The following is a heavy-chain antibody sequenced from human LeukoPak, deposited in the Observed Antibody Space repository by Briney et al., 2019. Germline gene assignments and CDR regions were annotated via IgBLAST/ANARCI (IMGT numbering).Heavy chain of an antibody. J-gene: IGHJ4*02. CDR1: RDSLSNYY. CDR2: IYYSGST. V-gene: IGHV4-59*01. D-gene: IGHD5-18*01. CDR3: ASGSTAMDLDY. Sequence: SETLSLTCTVSRDSLSNYYWSWIRQPPGKGLEWIGYIYYSGSTNYNPSLKSRVTISVDTSKNQFSLKLSSVTAADTAVYYCASGSTAMDLDYWGQGTLVTVSS.